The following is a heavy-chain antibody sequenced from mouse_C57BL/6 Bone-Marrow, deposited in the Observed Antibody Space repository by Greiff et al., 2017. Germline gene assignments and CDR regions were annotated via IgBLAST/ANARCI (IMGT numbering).Heavy chain of an antibody. CDR3: ATGEGYSRFAY. V-gene: IGHV1-81*01. D-gene: IGHD2-3*01. CDR1: GYTFTSYG. Sequence: VQRVESGAELARPGASVKLSCKASGYTFTSYGISWVKQRTGQGLEWIGEIYPRSGNTYYNEKFKGKATLTADKSSSTAYMELRSLTSEDSAVYFCATGEGYSRFAYWGQGTLVTVSA. J-gene: IGHJ3*01. CDR2: IYPRSGNT.